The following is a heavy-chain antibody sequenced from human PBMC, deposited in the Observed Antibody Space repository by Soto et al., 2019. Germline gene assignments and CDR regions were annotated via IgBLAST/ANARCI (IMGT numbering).Heavy chain of an antibody. CDR1: GGTFSSYA. V-gene: IGHV1-69*06. Sequence: SVKVSCKASGGTFSSYAISWVRQAPGQGLEWMGGIIPIFGTANYAQKFQGRVTITADKSTSTAYMELSSLRSEDTAVYYCASTYYYDSSGYYYYGMDVWGQGTTVTVSS. J-gene: IGHJ6*02. CDR2: IIPIFGTA. D-gene: IGHD3-22*01. CDR3: ASTYYYDSSGYYYYGMDV.